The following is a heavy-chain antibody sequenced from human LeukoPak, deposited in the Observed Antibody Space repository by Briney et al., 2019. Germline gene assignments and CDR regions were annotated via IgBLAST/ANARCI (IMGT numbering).Heavy chain of an antibody. CDR3: AREYNSRATFDY. Sequence: GGSLRLSCAASVSVVAFTSHSMNWVRQAPGKGLEWISYNHSSGDYIFYADSVKGRFTVSRDNARNSLYLKMNSLRSEDTLLYYCAREYNSRATFDYWGQGTLVTVSS. CDR1: VSVVAFTSHS. J-gene: IGHJ4*02. CDR2: NHSSGDYI. V-gene: IGHV3-21*05. D-gene: IGHD1-20*01.